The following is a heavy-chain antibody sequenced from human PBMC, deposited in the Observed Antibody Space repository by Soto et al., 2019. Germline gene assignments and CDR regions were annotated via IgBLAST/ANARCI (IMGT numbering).Heavy chain of an antibody. Sequence: QVQLVESGGGLVKPGGSLRLSCSVSGFIFSEYYMSWIRQAPGKGLEWVSSISTASTYTTNADSVKGRFTISRDNAENSLYLQMNSLRAEDTAVYYCARHLWLAIDAFDTWGQGTMVTVSS. D-gene: IGHD3-3*02. CDR2: ISTASTYT. CDR3: ARHLWLAIDAFDT. J-gene: IGHJ3*02. V-gene: IGHV3-11*06. CDR1: GFIFSEYY.